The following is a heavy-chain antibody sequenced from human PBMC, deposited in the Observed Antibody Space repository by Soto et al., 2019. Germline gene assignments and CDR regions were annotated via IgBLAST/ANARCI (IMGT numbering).Heavy chain of an antibody. Sequence: LRLSCAASGFTFSGYSMNWVRQAPGKGLEWVSYITGSSNRVLYADSVKGRFTISRDNVENTLYLQMSSLRDEDTAVYYCARDRGYYENSGYPYFDYWGQGAQVTVSS. J-gene: IGHJ4*02. CDR1: GFTFSGYS. CDR2: ITGSSNRV. V-gene: IGHV3-48*02. CDR3: ARDRGYYENSGYPYFDY. D-gene: IGHD3-22*01.